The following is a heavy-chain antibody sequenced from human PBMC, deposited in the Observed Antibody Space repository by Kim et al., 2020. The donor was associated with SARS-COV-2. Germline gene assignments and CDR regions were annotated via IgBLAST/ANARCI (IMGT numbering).Heavy chain of an antibody. CDR3: AKVISSGWGYYYYGMDV. D-gene: IGHD6-19*01. J-gene: IGHJ6*02. CDR1: GFTFSSYA. V-gene: IGHV3-23*01. Sequence: GGSLRLSCAASGFTFSSYAMSWVRQAPGMGLEWVSAISGSGGSTYYADSVKGRFTISRDNSKNTLYLQMNSLRAEDTAVYYCAKVISSGWGYYYYGMDVWGQGTTVTVSS. CDR2: ISGSGGST.